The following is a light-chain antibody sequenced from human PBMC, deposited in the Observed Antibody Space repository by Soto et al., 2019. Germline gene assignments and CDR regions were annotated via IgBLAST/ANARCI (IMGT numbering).Light chain of an antibody. V-gene: IGKV3-20*01. Sequence: ENVLTQSPGTLSLSPGERATLSCRASESVSSIYVAWYQQKPGQAPTLLIYGASTRATGIPDRFSGSGSGTDFTLTIDRPEPEDFAVFYCQQYNNWYSFGQGTKLEIK. J-gene: IGKJ2*03. CDR2: GAS. CDR3: QQYNNWYS. CDR1: ESVSSIY.